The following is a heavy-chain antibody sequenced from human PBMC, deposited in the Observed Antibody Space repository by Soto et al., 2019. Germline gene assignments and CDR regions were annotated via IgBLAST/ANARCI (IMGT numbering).Heavy chain of an antibody. CDR2: TYYRAKWYN. Sequence: QTLSLTCAISGDSVSSNSAACNLIMQSPSRGLEWLGRTYYRAKWYNDYAVSVKSRITINPDTSKNQFSLQLNSVTPEDTAVYYYARDQGSSHDPGFDYWGQGTLVTVS. CDR3: ARDQGSSHDPGFDY. CDR1: GDSVSSNSAA. D-gene: IGHD2-2*01. J-gene: IGHJ4*02. V-gene: IGHV6-1*01.